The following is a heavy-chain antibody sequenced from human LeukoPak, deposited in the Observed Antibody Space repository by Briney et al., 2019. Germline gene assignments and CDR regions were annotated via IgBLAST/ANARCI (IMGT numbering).Heavy chain of an antibody. CDR1: GFTFSSYA. CDR3: ARTLGQPNREGAFDI. Sequence: GGSLRLSCSASGFTFSSYAMHWVRQAPGKGLEWVAVISYDGSNKYYADSVKGRFTISRDNSKNTLYLQMNSLRAEDTAVYYCARTLGQPNREGAFDIWGQGTMVTVSS. D-gene: IGHD3-10*01. V-gene: IGHV3-30-3*01. CDR2: ISYDGSNK. J-gene: IGHJ3*02.